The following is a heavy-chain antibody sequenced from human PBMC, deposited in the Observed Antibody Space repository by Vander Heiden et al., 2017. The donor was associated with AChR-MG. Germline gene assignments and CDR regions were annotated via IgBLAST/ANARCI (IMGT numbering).Heavy chain of an antibody. Sequence: QVQLVQSGAEVKKPGASVKVSCKASGYTFTSYYMHWVRQAPGQGLEWMGIINPSGGSTSYAQKFQGRVTMTRDTSTSTVYMELSSLRSEDTAVYYCARVGTSSSSWGNDAFDIWGQGTMVTVSS. CDR3: ARVGTSSSSWGNDAFDI. CDR1: GYTFTSYY. CDR2: INPSGGST. J-gene: IGHJ3*02. D-gene: IGHD6-13*01. V-gene: IGHV1-46*01.